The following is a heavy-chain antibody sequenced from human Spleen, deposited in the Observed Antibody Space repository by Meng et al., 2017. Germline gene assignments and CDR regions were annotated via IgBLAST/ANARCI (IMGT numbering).Heavy chain of an antibody. D-gene: IGHD3-9*01. CDR3: ARVEKGRYFDWS. CDR1: GFTVSSHY. CDR2: IYSGGST. Sequence: GESLKISCAASGFTVSSHYMTWVRQAPGKGLEWVSVIYSGGSTYYADSVKGRFTISRDNSKNTLYLQMNSLRAEDTAVYYCARVEKGRYFDWSWGQGTLVTVSS. J-gene: IGHJ5*02. V-gene: IGHV3-66*02.